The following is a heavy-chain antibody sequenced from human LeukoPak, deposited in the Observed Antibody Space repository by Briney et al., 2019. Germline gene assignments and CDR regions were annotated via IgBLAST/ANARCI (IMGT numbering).Heavy chain of an antibody. J-gene: IGHJ4*02. V-gene: IGHV3-7*03. CDR2: IKQDGSEK. CDR3: ASGLELDY. Sequence: GGSLRLSCAASGFTFRSYWMRWVRQAPGKGLEWVANIKQDGSEKNYVDSVKGRFTISRDNAKNSLFLQMNSLRAEDTAVYYCASGLELDYWGQGTLVTVSS. CDR1: GFTFRSYW.